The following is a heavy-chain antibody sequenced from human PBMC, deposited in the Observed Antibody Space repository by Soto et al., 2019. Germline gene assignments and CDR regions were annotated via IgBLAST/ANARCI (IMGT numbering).Heavy chain of an antibody. Sequence: PSETLSLTCTVSGGSISSGDYYWSWIRQPPGKGLEWIGYIYYSGSTYYNPSLKSRVTISVDTSKNQFSLKLSSVTAADTAVYYCARAEMVRRLYYFDYWGQGTLVTVSS. J-gene: IGHJ4*02. D-gene: IGHD3-10*01. CDR3: ARAEMVRRLYYFDY. CDR1: GGSISSGDYY. CDR2: IYYSGST. V-gene: IGHV4-30-4*01.